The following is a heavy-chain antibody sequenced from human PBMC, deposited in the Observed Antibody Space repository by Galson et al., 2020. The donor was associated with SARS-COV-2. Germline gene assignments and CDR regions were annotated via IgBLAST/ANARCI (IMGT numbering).Heavy chain of an antibody. CDR2: ISYDGASDGPNT. CDR3: ARDMKAGTSYYYYMDV. D-gene: IGHD1-1*01. CDR1: GFTFSFYS. J-gene: IGHJ6*03. Sequence: GESLKIYCPASGFTFSFYSMHWVRQVPGKGLEWVAVISYDGASDGPNTYYADSVKGRFTIPRDSSENTLYLQMNSLRPEDTAVYYCARDMKAGTSYYYYMDVWGTGTTVTVSS. V-gene: IGHV3-30*01.